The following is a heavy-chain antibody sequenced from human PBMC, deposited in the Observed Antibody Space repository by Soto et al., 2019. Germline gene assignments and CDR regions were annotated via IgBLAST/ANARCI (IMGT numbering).Heavy chain of an antibody. CDR2: IYYSGST. CDR3: ASYSSTWYLDYYYMDL. J-gene: IGHJ6*03. V-gene: IGHV4-59*01. Sequence: PSETLSLTCTVSGGSISSYYWSWIRQPPGKGLEWIGYIYYSGSTNYNPSLKSRVTISVDTSKNQFSLKLSSVTAADTAVYYFASYSSTWYLDYYYMDLWGQGTTVNGFS. CDR1: GGSISSYY. D-gene: IGHD6-13*01.